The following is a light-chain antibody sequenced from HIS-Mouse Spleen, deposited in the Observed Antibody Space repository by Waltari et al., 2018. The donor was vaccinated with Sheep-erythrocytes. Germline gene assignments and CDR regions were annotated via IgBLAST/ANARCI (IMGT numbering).Light chain of an antibody. CDR1: SSDVGIYHR. Sequence: QSALTQPASVSGSPGQSITISCTGTSSDVGIYHRVSCYQQHPGKAPKRMIYEGSKRPSGVSNRFSGSKSGNTASLTISGLQAEDEADYYCCSYAGSSTPWVFGGGTKLTVL. J-gene: IGLJ3*02. V-gene: IGLV2-23*01. CDR3: CSYAGSSTPWV. CDR2: EGS.